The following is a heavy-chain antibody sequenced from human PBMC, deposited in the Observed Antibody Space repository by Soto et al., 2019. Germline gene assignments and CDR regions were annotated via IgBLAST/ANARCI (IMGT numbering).Heavy chain of an antibody. CDR1: GFMFNTYG. J-gene: IGHJ6*02. CDR3: AKDLALYQIGSHYGMDV. D-gene: IGHD2-2*03. CDR2: ISFAGTNK. Sequence: PGGSLRLSCTVSGFMFNTYGMHWVRQAPGKGLEWVASISFAGTNKYDADSVKGRFTISRDNSKNTLYLQISSLRIEDTAVYYCAKDLALYQIGSHYGMDVWGPGTTVTVSS. V-gene: IGHV3-30*18.